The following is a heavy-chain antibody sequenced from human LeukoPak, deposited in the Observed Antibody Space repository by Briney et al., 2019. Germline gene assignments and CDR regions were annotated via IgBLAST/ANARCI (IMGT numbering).Heavy chain of an antibody. CDR1: GYSFTTSW. V-gene: IGHV5-51*01. CDR3: ARLITIFGVVGYFDF. D-gene: IGHD3-3*01. J-gene: IGHJ4*02. Sequence: GESLKISCRGSGYSFTTSWIGWVRQMPGKGLEWMGIIYPHDSDTRYSPSFQGQVTISADKSVNTAYLQWSSLQASDTAMYFCARLITIFGVVGYFDFWGQGTLVTVSS. CDR2: IYPHDSDT.